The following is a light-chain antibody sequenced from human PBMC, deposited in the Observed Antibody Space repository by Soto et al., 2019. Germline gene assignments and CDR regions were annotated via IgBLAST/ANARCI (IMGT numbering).Light chain of an antibody. V-gene: IGKV1-5*01. J-gene: IGKJ1*01. Sequence: DIQVTQSPPTLSASVGDRVTITCRASQTISTWMAWYQQKPGKAPKLLVYDASTLQSGVASRFSGSGSGTEFTLIISGLRPDDSATYYCQQYTNTNNPWMFGQGTKVDSK. CDR2: DAS. CDR1: QTISTW. CDR3: QQYTNTNNPWM.